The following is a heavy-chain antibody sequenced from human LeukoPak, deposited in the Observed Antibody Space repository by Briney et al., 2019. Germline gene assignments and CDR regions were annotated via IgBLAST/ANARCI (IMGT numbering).Heavy chain of an antibody. V-gene: IGHV1-2*02. D-gene: IGHD6-13*01. CDR3: ARDRGSSWYYYYYMDV. Sequence: ASVTVSCKASGYTFTGYYMHWVRQAPGQGLEWMGWINPNSGGTNYAQKFQGRVTMTRDTSISTAYMELSRLRSDDTAVYYCARDRGSSWYYYYYMDVWGKGTTVTVSS. CDR1: GYTFTGYY. CDR2: INPNSGGT. J-gene: IGHJ6*03.